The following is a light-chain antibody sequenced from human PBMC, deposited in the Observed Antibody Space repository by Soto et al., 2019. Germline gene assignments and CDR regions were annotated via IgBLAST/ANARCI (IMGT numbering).Light chain of an antibody. Sequence: EIVLTQSPATLSLSPGERATLSCRASQSVSSYLAWYQQKPGQAPRLLIYDSSNRATGIPARFSGSVSGTDFALTISILEPEDFAVYFCQPLSNWPLTFGGGTKVEIK. V-gene: IGKV3-11*01. CDR2: DSS. CDR1: QSVSSY. CDR3: QPLSNWPLT. J-gene: IGKJ4*01.